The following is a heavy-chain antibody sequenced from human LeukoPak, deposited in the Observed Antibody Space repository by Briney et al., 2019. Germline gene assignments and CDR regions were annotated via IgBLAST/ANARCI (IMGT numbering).Heavy chain of an antibody. Sequence: PGGSLRLSCAASGFTFSSYAMSWVRQAPGKGLEWVSAISGSGGSTYYADSVKGRFTISRDNSKNTLYLQMNSLRAEDTAVYYCAKDRTIVVVIAIAFDYWGQGTLVTVSS. CDR2: ISGSGGST. V-gene: IGHV3-23*01. CDR3: AKDRTIVVVIAIAFDY. J-gene: IGHJ4*02. D-gene: IGHD2-21*01. CDR1: GFTFSSYA.